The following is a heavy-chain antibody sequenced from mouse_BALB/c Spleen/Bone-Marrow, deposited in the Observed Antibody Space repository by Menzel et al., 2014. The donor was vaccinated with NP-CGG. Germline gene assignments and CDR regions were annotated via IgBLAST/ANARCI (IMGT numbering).Heavy chain of an antibody. CDR1: GFTFSDYY. CDR2: ISDGGSYT. Sequence: EVQVVESGGGLVKPGGSLKLSCAASGFTFSDYYMYWVRQTPEKRLEWVATISDGGSYTYYPDSVKGRFTISRDNAKNNLYLQMSSLKSEDTAMYYCARERDGYFRDAMDYWGQGTSVTVSS. J-gene: IGHJ4*01. CDR3: ARERDGYFRDAMDY. V-gene: IGHV5-4*02. D-gene: IGHD2-3*01.